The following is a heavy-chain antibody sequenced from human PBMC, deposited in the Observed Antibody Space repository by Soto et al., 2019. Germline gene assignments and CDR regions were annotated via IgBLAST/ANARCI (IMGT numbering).Heavy chain of an antibody. CDR2: INHSGST. Sequence: SETLSLTSAVYGGSFSGYYWSWIRQPPGKGLEWIGEINHSGSTNYNPSLKSRVTISVDTSKNQFSLKLSSVTAADTAVYYCARNLYSGYAKINWFDPWGQGTLVTVSS. D-gene: IGHD5-12*01. J-gene: IGHJ5*02. V-gene: IGHV4-34*01. CDR1: GGSFSGYY. CDR3: ARNLYSGYAKINWFDP.